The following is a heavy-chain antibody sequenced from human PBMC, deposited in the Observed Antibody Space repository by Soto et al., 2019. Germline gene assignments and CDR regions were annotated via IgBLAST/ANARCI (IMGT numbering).Heavy chain of an antibody. CDR1: GFSLSTSGVG. V-gene: IGHV2-5*01. D-gene: IGHD1-1*01. J-gene: IGHJ6*02. CDR2: IYWNDDK. CDR3: ARTTQWPDYYYYGMDG. Sequence: QITLKESGPTLVKPTQTLTLTCTFSGFSLSTSGVGVGWIRQPPGKALEWLALIYWNDDKRYSPSLKSRLTITKDTSKNQVVLTMTNMDPVDTATYYCARTTQWPDYYYYGMDGWGQGTTVTVSS.